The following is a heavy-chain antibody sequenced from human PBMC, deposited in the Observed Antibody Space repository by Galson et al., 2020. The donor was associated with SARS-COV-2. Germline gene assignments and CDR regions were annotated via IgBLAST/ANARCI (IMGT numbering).Heavy chain of an antibody. CDR1: GFTYNNHG. CDR3: AKDRAFLEWSPLDV. CDR2: SRFDGSYA. Sequence: GGSLRLYCAASGFTYNNHGMHWVRQAPGKGLERVAFSRFDGSYAYYAESVKGRFTISRDNSKNMLYLQMSSLRVEDTAVFYCAKDRAFLEWSPLDVWGQGILVTVSS. D-gene: IGHD3-3*02. V-gene: IGHV3-30*02. J-gene: IGHJ4*02.